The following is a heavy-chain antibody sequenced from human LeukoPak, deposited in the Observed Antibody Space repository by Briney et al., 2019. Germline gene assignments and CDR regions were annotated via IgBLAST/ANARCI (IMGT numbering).Heavy chain of an antibody. CDR2: ISGSGGST. V-gene: IGHV3-23*01. D-gene: IGHD1-26*01. CDR3: AKTGSRDSGSYYSAFDI. Sequence: GGSLRLSCAASGFTFSSYAMSWVRQAPGKGLEWVSAISGSGGSTYYADSVKGRFTISRDNSKNTLYLQMNSLRAEDTAVYYCAKTGSRDSGSYYSAFDIWGQGTMVTASS. CDR1: GFTFSSYA. J-gene: IGHJ3*02.